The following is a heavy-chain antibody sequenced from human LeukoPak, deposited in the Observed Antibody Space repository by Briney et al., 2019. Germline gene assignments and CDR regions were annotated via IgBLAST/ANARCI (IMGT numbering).Heavy chain of an antibody. Sequence: GGSLRLSCAASGFTFSNYWMSWVRQAPGKGLEWVANIRQDGSEKYYVDSMRGRFTISRDNAKNSLYLQMSSLRAEDTAVYYCATVVVVAGHYWGQGTLVTVSS. J-gene: IGHJ4*02. CDR2: IRQDGSEK. D-gene: IGHD2-15*01. V-gene: IGHV3-7*01. CDR3: ATVVVVAGHY. CDR1: GFTFSNYW.